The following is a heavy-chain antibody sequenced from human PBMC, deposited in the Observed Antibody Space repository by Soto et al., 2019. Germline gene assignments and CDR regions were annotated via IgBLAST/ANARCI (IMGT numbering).Heavy chain of an antibody. CDR1: GCTFISYY. V-gene: IGHV1-46*01. CDR3: ARGFTSSTTLGWFDP. Sequence: ASVKVSCKASGCTFISYYMHWVRQAPGQGLEWMGTINPRGGGTSSAQKFLGRVTMTADTSTSTVYMELSSLRSEDTAVYYCARGFTSSTTLGWFDPWGQGTLVTVSS. J-gene: IGHJ5*02. D-gene: IGHD2-2*01. CDR2: INPRGGGT.